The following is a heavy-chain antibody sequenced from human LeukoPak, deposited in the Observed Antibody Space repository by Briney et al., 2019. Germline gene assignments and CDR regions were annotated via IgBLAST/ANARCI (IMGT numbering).Heavy chain of an antibody. J-gene: IGHJ1*01. CDR1: GFTFGDYA. D-gene: IGHD3-22*01. CDR2: IRSKAYGGTT. Sequence: PGGSLRLSCTASGFTFGDYAMSWFRQAPGKGLEWVGFIRSKAYGGTTEYAASVKGRFTISRDDSKSIAYLQMNSLKTEDTAVYYCTRTAITYYYDSSPLDQYFQHWGQGTLVTVSS. V-gene: IGHV3-49*03. CDR3: TRTAITYYYDSSPLDQYFQH.